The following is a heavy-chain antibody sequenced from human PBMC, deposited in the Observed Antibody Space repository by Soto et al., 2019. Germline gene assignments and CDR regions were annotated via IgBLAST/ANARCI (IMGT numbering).Heavy chain of an antibody. D-gene: IGHD1-26*01. Sequence: QVQLVQSGAEVKKPGSSVKVSCKASGGTFSTYVISWVRQAPGQGLEWMGRVIPMSGSSNYAQKFQGRVTITADKETSIAYMEVRSLRSEDTAVYYCARGRPRSGPPLYYYGLDVWGQGTTVIVSS. V-gene: IGHV1-69*06. J-gene: IGHJ6*02. CDR3: ARGRPRSGPPLYYYGLDV. CDR2: VIPMSGSS. CDR1: GGTFSTYV.